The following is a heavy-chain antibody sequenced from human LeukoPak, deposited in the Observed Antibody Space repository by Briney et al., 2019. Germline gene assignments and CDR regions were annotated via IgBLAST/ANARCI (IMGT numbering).Heavy chain of an antibody. J-gene: IGHJ4*02. CDR1: GYTCTGYY. V-gene: IGHV1-2*02. CDR2: INANSGGT. Sequence: ALVKVSCKASGYTCTGYYMHWGGQAPGQGLEWMGWINANSGGTSYAQKFQGSVIMTRDASVTPAYMELNRLRSHDPPVYYCARYSGYHEPFEYCGQGTLVTDSS. D-gene: IGHD5-12*01. CDR3: ARYSGYHEPFEY.